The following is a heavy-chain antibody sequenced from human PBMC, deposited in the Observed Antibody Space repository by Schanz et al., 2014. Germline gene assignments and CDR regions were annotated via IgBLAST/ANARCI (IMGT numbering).Heavy chain of an antibody. CDR1: GFTFSDYY. Sequence: QVHLVESGGGLVKPGGSLRLSCAASGFTFSDYYMTWIRQAPGKGLEWVSYINGGGETTYYADSVRGRFTISRDNAKNSLFLQMNSLRAEDTAKYYCARERQQLVRWYYYYGMDVWGQGTTVTVSS. D-gene: IGHD6-13*01. V-gene: IGHV3-11*01. CDR2: INGGGETT. J-gene: IGHJ6*02. CDR3: ARERQQLVRWYYYYGMDV.